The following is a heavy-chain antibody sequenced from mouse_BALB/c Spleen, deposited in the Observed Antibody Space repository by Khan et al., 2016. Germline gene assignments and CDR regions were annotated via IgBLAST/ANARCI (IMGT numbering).Heavy chain of an antibody. J-gene: IGHJ4*01. Sequence: VQLKESGPGLVKPSQSLSLTCSVTGYSITSGYYWNWIRQFPGNNLEWMGYISYDGSNNYNPSLKNRISIARDTSKNQFFLKLNSVTTEDTATYYCARLRRGYAMDYWGQGTSVTVSS. CDR2: ISYDGSN. CDR3: ARLRRGYAMDY. D-gene: IGHD2-12*01. CDR1: GYSITSGYY. V-gene: IGHV3-6*02.